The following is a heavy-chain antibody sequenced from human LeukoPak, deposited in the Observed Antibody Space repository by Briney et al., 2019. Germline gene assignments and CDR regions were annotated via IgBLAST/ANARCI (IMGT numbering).Heavy chain of an antibody. CDR2: IYSSGST. CDR1: GVSISCYY. J-gene: IGHJ4*02. CDR3: AREGSSGWYFEY. V-gene: IGHV4-4*07. Sequence: SETLSLTCTVSGVSISCYYWSWIRQPAGKGLEWIGRIYSSGSTNSNPSLKSRVTMSVDTSKHQFSLKLSSVTAAATAVYYCAREGSSGWYFEYWGQGTLVTVSS. D-gene: IGHD6-19*01.